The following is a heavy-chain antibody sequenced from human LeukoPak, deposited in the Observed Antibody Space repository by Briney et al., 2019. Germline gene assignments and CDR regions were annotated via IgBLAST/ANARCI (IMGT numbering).Heavy chain of an antibody. D-gene: IGHD6-19*01. CDR3: ASPGTKPIAVAGTGDY. CDR2: INHSGST. V-gene: IGHV4-34*01. Sequence: SETLSLTCAVYGGSFSGYYWSWIRQPPGKGLEWIGEINHSGSTNYNPSLKSRVTISVDTSKNQFSLKLSSVAAADTAVYYCASPGTKPIAVAGTGDYWGQGTLVTVSS. J-gene: IGHJ4*02. CDR1: GGSFSGYY.